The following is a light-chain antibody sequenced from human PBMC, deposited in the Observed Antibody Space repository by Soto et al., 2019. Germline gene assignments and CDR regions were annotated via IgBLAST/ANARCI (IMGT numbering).Light chain of an antibody. J-gene: IGLJ2*01. CDR1: SSDVGGYNY. CDR2: EVS. V-gene: IGLV2-14*01. CDR3: CSCTSSSTGI. Sequence: QSALTQPASVSGSPGQSITISCTGTSSDVGGYNYVSWYQQHPGKAPHLMIYEVSNRPSGVSNRFSGSKSGNTASLTISGLQAEDEADYYCCSCTSSSTGIFGGGTKLTV.